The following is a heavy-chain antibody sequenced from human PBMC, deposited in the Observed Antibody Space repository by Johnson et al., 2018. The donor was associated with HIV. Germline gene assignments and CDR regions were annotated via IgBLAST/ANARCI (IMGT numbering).Heavy chain of an antibody. V-gene: IGHV3-30*03. J-gene: IGHJ3*01. D-gene: IGHD2-8*01. Sequence: QVQLVESGGGVVRPGGSLRLSCAASGFTFSSFGIPWFRQDPGKGLGGVAVLPFLPKKKPYGDSVRGRFTISRDNSKNTLSLQMNSLTTEDTAMYYCARGSLTDDSFAEWGQGTMVFVSS. CDR3: ARGSLTDDSFAE. CDR2: LPFLPKKK. CDR1: GFTFSSFG.